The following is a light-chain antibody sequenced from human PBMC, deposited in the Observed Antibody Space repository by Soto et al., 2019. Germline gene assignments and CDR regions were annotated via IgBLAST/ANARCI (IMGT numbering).Light chain of an antibody. CDR2: GAS. Sequence: EIVMTQSPATLSVSPGERAILSCRASQSVSSNLAWYQQKPGQAPRLLIYGASTRATGIPARFSGSGSGTEFTLTISSLQSEDFAVYYCQQYNNWPPVTFGQGTKVDIK. CDR3: QQYNNWPPVT. V-gene: IGKV3-15*01. CDR1: QSVSSN. J-gene: IGKJ1*01.